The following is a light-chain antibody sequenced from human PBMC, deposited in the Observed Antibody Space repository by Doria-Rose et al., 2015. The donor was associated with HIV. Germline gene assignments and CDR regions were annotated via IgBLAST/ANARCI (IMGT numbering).Light chain of an antibody. CDR1: LSFSSTY. CDR3: HQYGTSWT. J-gene: IGKJ1*01. V-gene: IGKV3-20*01. CDR2: DGS. Sequence: EIVMTQSPGTLSLSPGERATLSRSASLSFSSTYLVWYKQNPSQSPSLLIYDGSTRATGIPDRFSASGSGTDFTLTINRLEPEDFALYYCHQYGTSWTFGQGTKVEI.